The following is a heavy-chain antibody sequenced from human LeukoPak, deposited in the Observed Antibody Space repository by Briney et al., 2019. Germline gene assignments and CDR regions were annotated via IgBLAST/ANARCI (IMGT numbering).Heavy chain of an antibody. J-gene: IGHJ3*02. CDR1: GGSISSSSYY. Sequence: SETLSLTCTVSGGSISSSSYYWGWIRQPPGKGLEWIGSIYYSGSTYYNPSLKSRVTISVDTSKNQFSLKLSSVTAADTAVYYCARVRTDYYDSSGYYYDGAFDIWGQGTMVTVSS. CDR2: IYYSGST. CDR3: ARVRTDYYDSSGYYYDGAFDI. D-gene: IGHD3-22*01. V-gene: IGHV4-39*07.